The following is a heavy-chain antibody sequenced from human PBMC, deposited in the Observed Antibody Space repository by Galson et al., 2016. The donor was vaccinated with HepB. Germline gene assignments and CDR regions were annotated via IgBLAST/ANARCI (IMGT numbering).Heavy chain of an antibody. CDR3: AGDLWWDLRELDY. J-gene: IGHJ4*02. Sequence: SLRLSCAASGFTFSTYAMHWVRQAPGKGLEWVALISYDGSNKYYADSVKGRFTISRDNSKDTLYLHMNSLRTEDTAVYYCAGDLWWDLRELDYWGQGTLVTVSS. CDR1: GFTFSTYA. D-gene: IGHD2-21*01. CDR2: ISYDGSNK. V-gene: IGHV3-30-3*01.